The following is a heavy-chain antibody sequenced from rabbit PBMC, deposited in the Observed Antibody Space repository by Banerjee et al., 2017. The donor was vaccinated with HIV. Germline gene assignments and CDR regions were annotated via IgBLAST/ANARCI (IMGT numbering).Heavy chain of an antibody. CDR2: IYTYSGST. J-gene: IGHJ6*01. D-gene: IGHD1-1*01. V-gene: IGHV1S40*01. CDR3: ARDASSSGYYSYGMDL. CDR1: GFDFSSNYY. Sequence: QSLEESGGDLVQPGASLTLTCTASGFDFSSNYYICWVRQAPGKGLEWIGCIYTYSGSTYYASWAKGRFTISKTSSTTVTLQMTSLTAADTATYFCARDASSSGYYSYGMDLWGPGTLVTVS.